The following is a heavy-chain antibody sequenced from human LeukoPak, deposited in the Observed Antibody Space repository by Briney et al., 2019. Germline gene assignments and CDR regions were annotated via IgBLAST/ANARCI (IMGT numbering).Heavy chain of an antibody. V-gene: IGHV1-69*13. Sequence: SVKVSCKASGGTFSSYAIRWVRQAPGQGLEWMGGIIPIFGTANYAQKFQGRVTITADESTSTAYMELSSLRSEDTAVYYCAACPGWGKTHFFDYWGQGTLVTVSS. J-gene: IGHJ4*02. CDR3: AACPGWGKTHFFDY. CDR2: IIPIFGTA. D-gene: IGHD3-16*01. CDR1: GGTFSSYA.